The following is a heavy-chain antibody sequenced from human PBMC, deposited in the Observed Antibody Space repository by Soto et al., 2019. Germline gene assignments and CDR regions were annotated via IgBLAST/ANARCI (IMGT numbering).Heavy chain of an antibody. CDR3: ARGKYYYDSSVAFDI. D-gene: IGHD3-22*01. CDR2: INPSGGNT. V-gene: IGHV1-46*01. Sequence: ASVKVSCKASGYTFTSYYMHWVRQAPGQGLEWMGIINPSGGNTTYAQKFQGRVTMTRDTSTSTVYMELSSLRSEDTAVYYCARGKYYYDSSVAFDIWGQGTMVTVSS. J-gene: IGHJ3*02. CDR1: GYTFTSYY.